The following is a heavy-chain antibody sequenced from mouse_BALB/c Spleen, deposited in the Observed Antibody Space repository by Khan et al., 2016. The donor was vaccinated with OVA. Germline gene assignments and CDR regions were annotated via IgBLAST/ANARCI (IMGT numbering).Heavy chain of an antibody. J-gene: IGHJ3*01. V-gene: IGHV2-2*02. D-gene: IGHD2-4*01. CDR1: GFSLTNYS. CDR3: ARRGYDYGRGALFVY. Sequence: VELVESGPGLVQPSQSLSITCTVSGFSLTNYSVHWVRQSPGKGLEWLGVIWSAGSTDYNAAFISRLTIRKDNSRSQVFFKMNSLQPNDTAIYYCARRGYDYGRGALFVYWGQGTLVTVSA. CDR2: IWSAGST.